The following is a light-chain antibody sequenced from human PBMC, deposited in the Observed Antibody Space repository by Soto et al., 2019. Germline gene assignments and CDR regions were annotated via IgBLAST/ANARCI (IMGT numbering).Light chain of an antibody. CDR1: QSVRSNY. V-gene: IGKV3-20*01. Sequence: EIVLTQSPGTLSLSSGERATLSCRASQSVRSNYLAWYQQKPGQAPRLLIYGASSRATGIPDRFDGRGSGTDFPLNISRLEPEDFAVYYCQQYASSPLTFGGGTKVEIK. J-gene: IGKJ4*01. CDR3: QQYASSPLT. CDR2: GAS.